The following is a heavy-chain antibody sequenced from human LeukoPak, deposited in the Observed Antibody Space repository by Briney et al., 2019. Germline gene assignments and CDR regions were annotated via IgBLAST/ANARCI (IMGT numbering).Heavy chain of an antibody. D-gene: IGHD2-15*01. J-gene: IGHJ4*02. V-gene: IGHV4-34*01. Sequence: SETLSLTCAVYGGSFSGYYWSWIRQPPGKGLEWIGEINHSGSTNYNPSLKSRVTISVDTSKNQFSLKLSSVTAADTAVYYCARRIRVGYCSGGSCHGGPLDYWGQGTLVTVSS. CDR2: INHSGST. CDR1: GGSFSGYY. CDR3: ARRIRVGYCSGGSCHGGPLDY.